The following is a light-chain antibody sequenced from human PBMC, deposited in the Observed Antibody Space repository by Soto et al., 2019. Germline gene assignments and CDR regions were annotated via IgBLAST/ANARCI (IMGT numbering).Light chain of an antibody. J-gene: IGKJ2*01. V-gene: IGKV1-5*03. CDR2: KAS. CDR1: QSISSW. Sequence: DIQMTQSPSTLSASVGDRVTITCRASQSISSWLAWYQQKPGKAPKLLIYKASSLESGVPSRFSGSGSGTDFTLTISSLQPDDVATYYCQQYNSRYTFGQGTKLEIK. CDR3: QQYNSRYT.